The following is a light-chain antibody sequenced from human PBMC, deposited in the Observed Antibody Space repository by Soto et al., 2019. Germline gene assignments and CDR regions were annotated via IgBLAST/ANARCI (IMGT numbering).Light chain of an antibody. Sequence: QSALTQPASVSGSPGQSITISCTGTSSDVGRYNYVSWYQHHPGKAPKLMIYAVNNRPSGVSDRFSGFNSGNTASLTISGLQAEDEADYYCSSYTGVITTLVVFGGGTKLTVL. J-gene: IGLJ2*01. CDR3: SSYTGVITTLVV. CDR1: SSDVGRYNY. CDR2: AVN. V-gene: IGLV2-14*01.